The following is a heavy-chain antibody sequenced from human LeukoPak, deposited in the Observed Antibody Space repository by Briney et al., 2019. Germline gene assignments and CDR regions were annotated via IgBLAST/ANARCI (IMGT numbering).Heavy chain of an antibody. Sequence: PGGSLRLSXAASGFTFSSYAMSWVRQPPGKGLEWVSAISGSGGSTYYAESVKGRFTISRDNSKNTLYLQMNSLRAEDTAVYYCAKDGIGYCTNGVCRYNWFDPWGQGTLVTVSS. D-gene: IGHD2-8*01. V-gene: IGHV3-23*01. CDR1: GFTFSSYA. CDR3: AKDGIGYCTNGVCRYNWFDP. J-gene: IGHJ5*02. CDR2: ISGSGGST.